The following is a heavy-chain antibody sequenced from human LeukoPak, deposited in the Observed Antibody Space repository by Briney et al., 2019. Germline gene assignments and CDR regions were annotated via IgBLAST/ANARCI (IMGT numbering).Heavy chain of an antibody. Sequence: SETLSLTCTVSGGSISSYYWSWIRQPPGKGLEWIGYIYYSGSTNYNPSLKSRVTISVDTSKNQFSLKLSSVTAADAAVYYCAREDYGGGYNYWGQGTLVTVSS. CDR2: IYYSGST. J-gene: IGHJ4*02. D-gene: IGHD4/OR15-4a*01. V-gene: IGHV4-59*01. CDR1: GGSISSYY. CDR3: AREDYGGGYNY.